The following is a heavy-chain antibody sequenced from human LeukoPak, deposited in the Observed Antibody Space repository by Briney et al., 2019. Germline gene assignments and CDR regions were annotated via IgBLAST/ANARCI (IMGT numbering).Heavy chain of an antibody. V-gene: IGHV1-18*01. CDR3: ARGVGLGNYFYYYYMDV. D-gene: IGHD3-10*01. Sequence: ASVKVSCKASGYTFTSYGINWVRQAPGQGLEWMGWISAYNGNTNYAQKFQGRVTMTTDTSTSTAYMELSSLRSEDTAVYYCARGVGLGNYFYYYYMDVWGKGTTVTISS. CDR2: ISAYNGNT. J-gene: IGHJ6*03. CDR1: GYTFTSYG.